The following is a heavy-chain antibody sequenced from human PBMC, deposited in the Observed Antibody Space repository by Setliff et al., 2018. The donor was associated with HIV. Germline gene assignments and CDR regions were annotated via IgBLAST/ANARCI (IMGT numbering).Heavy chain of an antibody. V-gene: IGHV3-7*02. J-gene: IGHJ3*01. CDR2: IKQDGSEI. CDR3: VRGDVAFLGVLSPLAV. Sequence: GGSLRLSCAASGFTLNRYWMSWVRQAPGKGLEWVANIKQDGSEIHYVDSVKGRFTISRDNAKNSLYLQMNSLRPEDTAVYFCVRGDVAFLGVLSPLAVWGQGTMVTVSS. D-gene: IGHD1-26*01. CDR1: GFTLNRYW.